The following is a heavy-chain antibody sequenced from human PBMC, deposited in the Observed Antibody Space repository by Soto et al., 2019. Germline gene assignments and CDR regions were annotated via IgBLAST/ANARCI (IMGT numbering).Heavy chain of an antibody. CDR1: GFTFSSYS. V-gene: IGHV3-48*01. CDR2: ISSSSSTI. J-gene: IGHJ5*02. D-gene: IGHD2-15*01. Sequence: GGSLRLSCAASGFTFSSYSMNWVRQAPGKGLEWVSYISSSSSTIYYADSVKGRFTISRDNAKNSLYLQMNSLRAEDTAVYYCAREGGYCSGGSCYSPRYNWFDPWGQGTLVTVSS. CDR3: AREGGYCSGGSCYSPRYNWFDP.